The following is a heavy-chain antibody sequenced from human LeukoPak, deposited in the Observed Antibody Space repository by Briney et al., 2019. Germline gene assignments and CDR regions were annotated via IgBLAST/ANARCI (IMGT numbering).Heavy chain of an antibody. Sequence: SETLSLTCTVSGGSISSGDYYWSWIRQPPGKGLEWIGYIYYSGSTNYNPSLKSRVTISIDTSKNQFSLKLSSVSAADTAVYYCARDRVRGNANPYFDYWGQGTLVTVSS. CDR1: GGSISSGDYY. J-gene: IGHJ4*02. V-gene: IGHV4-61*08. CDR3: ARDRVRGNANPYFDY. D-gene: IGHD1-1*01. CDR2: IYYSGST.